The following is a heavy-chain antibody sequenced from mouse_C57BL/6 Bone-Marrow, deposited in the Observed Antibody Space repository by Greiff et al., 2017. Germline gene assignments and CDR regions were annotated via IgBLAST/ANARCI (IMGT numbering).Heavy chain of an antibody. V-gene: IGHV3-6*01. Sequence: EVKLQESGPGLVKPSQSLSLTCSVTGYSIPSGYYWNWIRQFPGNKLEWMGYISYDGSNNYNPSLKNRISITRDTSKNQFFLKLNSVTTEDTATYYCARGGGTSDYWGQGTTLTVSS. CDR2: ISYDGSN. J-gene: IGHJ2*01. D-gene: IGHD4-1*01. CDR1: GYSIPSGYY. CDR3: ARGGGTSDY.